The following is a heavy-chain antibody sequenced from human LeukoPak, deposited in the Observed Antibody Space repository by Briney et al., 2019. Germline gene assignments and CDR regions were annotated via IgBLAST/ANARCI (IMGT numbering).Heavy chain of an antibody. CDR2: ISGSGSGGST. J-gene: IGHJ4*02. CDR3: AKSGYNRFDY. D-gene: IGHD5-24*01. CDR1: GFPLSRSA. V-gene: IGHV3-23*01. Sequence: LPGGSLRLSCAASGFPLSRSAMSWVRQAPGKGLEWVSNISGSGSGGSTYYADSVKGRFTISRDNSKNTLYLQMNSLRAEDTAVYYCAKSGYNRFDYWGQGTLVTVSS.